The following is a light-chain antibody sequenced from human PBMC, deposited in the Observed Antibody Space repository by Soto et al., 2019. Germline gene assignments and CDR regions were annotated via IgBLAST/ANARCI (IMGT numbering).Light chain of an antibody. Sequence: QSARTQPASVSGSPGQSITISCTGTSSDVGSYDLVSWYQQHPGTAPKLMIYEGSKRPSGVSYRFSGSKSGNTASLTISGLRTEDEADYYCCSYGGSTTVVFGGGTKVTVL. V-gene: IGLV2-23*01. CDR2: EGS. CDR3: CSYGGSTTVV. CDR1: SSDVGSYDL. J-gene: IGLJ2*01.